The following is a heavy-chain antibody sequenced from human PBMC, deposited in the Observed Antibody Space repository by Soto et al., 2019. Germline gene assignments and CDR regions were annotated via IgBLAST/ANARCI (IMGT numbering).Heavy chain of an antibody. CDR1: GGSISRSSYY. CDR2: IYYSVST. J-gene: IGHJ4*02. CDR3: AREPTHYFDY. Sequence: SETLSLTCTVSGGSISRSSYYWGWIRQPPGKGLEWIGSIYYSVSTYYNPSLKSRVTISVDRSKNQFSLRLSSVTAADTAVYYCAREPTHYFDYWGQGTLVTVSS. V-gene: IGHV4-39*07.